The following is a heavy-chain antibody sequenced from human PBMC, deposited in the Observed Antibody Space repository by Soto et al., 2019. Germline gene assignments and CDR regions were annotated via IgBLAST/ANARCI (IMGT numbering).Heavy chain of an antibody. D-gene: IGHD6-13*01. CDR2: FNPTSGST. CDR1: GYTFINYY. J-gene: IGHJ4*02. Sequence: QVQLVQSGAEVKKPGASVKLSCKASGYTFINYYIHWVRQAPGQGLEWMGIFNPTSGSTNYAQKFQGRVTLTIDTSTRIVYMELRSLRFDDMAVYYCARALAAGDYWGQGTLVTVSS. V-gene: IGHV1-46*01. CDR3: ARALAAGDY.